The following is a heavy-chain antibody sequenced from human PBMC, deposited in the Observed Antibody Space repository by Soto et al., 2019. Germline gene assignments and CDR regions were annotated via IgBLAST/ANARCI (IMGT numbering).Heavy chain of an antibody. D-gene: IGHD6-6*01. J-gene: IGHJ4*02. Sequence: QLQLQESGPGLVKPSETLSLTCTVSGGSISSSSYYWGWIRQPPGKGLEWIGSIYYRGSTYYNPSLKGRVTISVDTSKNQCSLKLSSVTAADTAVYYCATQGGKYSSWSGDFDYCGQGTLVTVSS. CDR2: IYYRGST. CDR1: GGSISSSSYY. V-gene: IGHV4-39*01. CDR3: ATQGGKYSSWSGDFDY.